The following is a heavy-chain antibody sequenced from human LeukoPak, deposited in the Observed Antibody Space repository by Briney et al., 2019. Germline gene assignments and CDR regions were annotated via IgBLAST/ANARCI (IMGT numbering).Heavy chain of an antibody. V-gene: IGHV4-39*07. CDR1: GGSISSTTHY. D-gene: IGHD4-11*01. CDR3: ARGPTVKYFDY. CDR2: IYYSGST. Sequence: SETLSLTCTVSGGSISSTTHYWGWIRQPPGKGLEWLGTIYYSGSTYYNPSLKSRVTISVDTPKNQFSLKLISVSAADTAVYYCARGPTVKYFDYWGQGTLVTVSS. J-gene: IGHJ4*02.